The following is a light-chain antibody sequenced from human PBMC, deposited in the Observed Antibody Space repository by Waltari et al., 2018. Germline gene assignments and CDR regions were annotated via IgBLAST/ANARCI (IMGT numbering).Light chain of an antibody. V-gene: IGKV3-20*01. CDR3: QQYGSLPWT. J-gene: IGKJ1*01. CDR2: GAS. Sequence: EIVLTQFPGTLSLSPGDRATLSCRASESVPSGYLAWYQQKPGQAPRLLIFGASTGATGVPDRFSGSESGTDFTLTISRLEPEDFAVYYCQQYGSLPWTFGQGTKVEFK. CDR1: ESVPSGY.